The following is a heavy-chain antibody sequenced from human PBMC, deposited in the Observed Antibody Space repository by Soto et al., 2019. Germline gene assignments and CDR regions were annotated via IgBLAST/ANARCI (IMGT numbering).Heavy chain of an antibody. D-gene: IGHD1-7*01. CDR3: ARGGITGTTSLDFAY. Sequence: SETLSLTCTVSGGSISSYYWSWIRQPPGKGLEWIGYIYYSGSTNYNPSLKSRVTISVDTSKNQFSLKLSSVTAADTAVYYCARGGITGTTSLDFAYWGQGTLVTVSS. V-gene: IGHV4-59*01. J-gene: IGHJ4*02. CDR2: IYYSGST. CDR1: GGSISSYY.